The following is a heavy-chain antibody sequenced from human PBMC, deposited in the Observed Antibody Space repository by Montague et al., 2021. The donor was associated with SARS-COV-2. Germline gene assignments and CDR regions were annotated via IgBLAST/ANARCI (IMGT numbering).Heavy chain of an antibody. Sequence: TLSLTCTVSGGSISSGDYYWSWIRHHPGKGLEWIGYIYYSGTTYYXPSLKSRVTISVDTSKNQFSLKLSSVTAADTALYYCARDAYYYGSGGYPHCFDHWGQGTLVTVSS. D-gene: IGHD3-10*01. CDR1: GGSISSGDYY. V-gene: IGHV4-31*03. J-gene: IGHJ4*02. CDR2: IYYSGTT. CDR3: ARDAYYYGSGGYPHCFDH.